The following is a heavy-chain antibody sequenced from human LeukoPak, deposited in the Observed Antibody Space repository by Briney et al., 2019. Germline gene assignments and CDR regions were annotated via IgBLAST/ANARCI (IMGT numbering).Heavy chain of an antibody. CDR1: GYTFTGYY. CDR2: INPNSGGT. D-gene: IGHD5-18*01. J-gene: IGHJ3*02. Sequence: ASVKVSCKASGYTFTGYYMHWVRQAPGQGLEWMGRINPNSGGTNYAQKFQGRVTRTRDTSISTAYMELSRLRSDDTAVYYCASFVDTAMADAFDIWGQGTMVTVSS. CDR3: ASFVDTAMADAFDI. V-gene: IGHV1-2*06.